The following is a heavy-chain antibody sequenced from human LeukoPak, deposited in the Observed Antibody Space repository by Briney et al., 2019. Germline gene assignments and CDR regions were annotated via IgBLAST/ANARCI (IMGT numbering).Heavy chain of an antibody. CDR3: ARDLSSRDAY. V-gene: IGHV3-23*01. CDR2: ISGNTENT. D-gene: IGHD6-13*01. J-gene: IGHJ4*02. CDR1: GFTFSSYA. Sequence: AGGSLRLSCAASGFTFSSYAMNWVRQAPGKGLEWVSGISGNTENTYYADSVKGRFTISRENAKNSLFLQMSSLRVEDTAVYYCARDLSSRDAYWGQGTPVTVSS.